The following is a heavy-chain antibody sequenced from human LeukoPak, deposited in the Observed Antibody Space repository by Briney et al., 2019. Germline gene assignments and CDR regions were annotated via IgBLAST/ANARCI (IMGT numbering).Heavy chain of an antibody. J-gene: IGHJ4*02. V-gene: IGHV1-46*01. CDR2: INPSGGST. CDR3: ARGSRPVYNLLTGKRYFDY. D-gene: IGHD3-9*01. CDR1: GYTFTTYY. Sequence: ASVKVSCKASGYTFTTYYVHWVRQAPGQGLEWMGIINPSGGSTTYAQKFRGRLTMTRDRSTSTVYMELSSLRSEDTAVYYCARGSRPVYNLLTGKRYFDYCGQGTLLTVSS.